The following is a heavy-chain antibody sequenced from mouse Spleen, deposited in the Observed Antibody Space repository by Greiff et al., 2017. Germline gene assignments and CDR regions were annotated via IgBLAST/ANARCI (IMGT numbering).Heavy chain of an antibody. V-gene: IGHV1-18*01. CDR3: ARPLRGFYWYFDV. D-gene: IGHD1-1*01. CDR2: INPNNGGT. Sequence: EVKLQQSGPELVKPGASVKIPCKASGYTFTDYNMDWVKQSHGKSLEWIGDINPNNGGTIYNQKFKGKATLTVDKSSSTAYMELRSLTSEDTAVYYCARPLRGFYWYFDVWGAGTTVTVSS. J-gene: IGHJ1*01. CDR1: GYTFTDYN.